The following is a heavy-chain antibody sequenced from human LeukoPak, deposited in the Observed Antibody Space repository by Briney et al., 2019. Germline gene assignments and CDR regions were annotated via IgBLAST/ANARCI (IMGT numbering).Heavy chain of an antibody. CDR2: INPSIGTT. Sequence: RASVKVSCKASVYTCTNYYIHWVRQAPGQGLEWMGIINPSIGTTSYAQKFQGRITMTRDTSTSTIFMELSSLRSEDKAVYYCAKIVGASNGYFDYWGQGTLVTVSS. CDR1: VYTCTNYY. D-gene: IGHD1-26*01. J-gene: IGHJ4*02. CDR3: AKIVGASNGYFDY. V-gene: IGHV1-46*01.